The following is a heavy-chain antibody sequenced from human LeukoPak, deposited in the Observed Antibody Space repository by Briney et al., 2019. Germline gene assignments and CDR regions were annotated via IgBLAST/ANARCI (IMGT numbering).Heavy chain of an antibody. D-gene: IGHD3-22*01. CDR2: IRIQGYGGTT. J-gene: IGHJ4*02. CDR1: GFTFGDYG. Sequence: PGRSLRLSCSASGFTFGDYGLTWARQAPGKGLEWIGFIRIQGYGGTTEYAASVKGRFTVSRDDFKSIAYLQMNSLKTEDTAVYYCARSGPHYHDSSTYDYWGQGALVTVSS. CDR3: ARSGPHYHDSSTYDY. V-gene: IGHV3-49*04.